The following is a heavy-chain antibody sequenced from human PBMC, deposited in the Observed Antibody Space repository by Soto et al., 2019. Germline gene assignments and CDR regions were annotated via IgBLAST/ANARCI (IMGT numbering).Heavy chain of an antibody. V-gene: IGHV1-46*01. J-gene: IGHJ4*02. D-gene: IGHD1-7*01. Sequence: QVQLVQSGAEVKKPGASVRISCKASGYSFIDHYIHWVRQAPGQGLDWMGVINPDGGATSYAQRFQGRGTVTTDTSTNMVYRDLTSLRSEDTAVYYCARGPRSGNYVGFWDYWGQGTLVSVST. CDR2: INPDGGAT. CDR1: GYSFIDHY. CDR3: ARGPRSGNYVGFWDY.